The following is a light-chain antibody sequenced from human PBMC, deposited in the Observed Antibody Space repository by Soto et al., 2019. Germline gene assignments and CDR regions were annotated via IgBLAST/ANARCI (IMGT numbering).Light chain of an antibody. J-gene: IGLJ3*02. CDR2: EGT. V-gene: IGLV2-23*01. CDR1: SSDIGSYNL. CDR3: CSYAGAGTVM. Sequence: QSALTQPASVSGSPGQSITISCNGTSSDIGSYNLVSWYQQHPDRAPKLIIYEGTKRPSGVPNRFSGSKSGSTASLTISGLQAEDEADYHCCSYAGAGTVMFGGGTKLTVL.